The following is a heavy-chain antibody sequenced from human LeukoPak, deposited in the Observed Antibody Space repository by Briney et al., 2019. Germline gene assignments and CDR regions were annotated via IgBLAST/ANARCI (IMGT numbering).Heavy chain of an antibody. D-gene: IGHD6-6*01. CDR3: ATRPAGNTWAAIFDF. Sequence: SETLSLTCTVFGSMSNHFWSRIRQPPGKGLEWIGYIYDSGATDYNPSLKSRVTMSVDTSANQFSLKLSSVTTADTAVYYCATRPAGNTWAAIFDFWSQGTLVTVSS. V-gene: IGHV4-59*11. CDR2: IYDSGAT. CDR1: GSMSNHF. J-gene: IGHJ5*01.